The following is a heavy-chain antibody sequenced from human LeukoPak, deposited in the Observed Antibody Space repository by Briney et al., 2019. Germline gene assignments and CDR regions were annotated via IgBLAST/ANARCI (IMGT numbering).Heavy chain of an antibody. V-gene: IGHV3-7*05. CDR2: INGDGTET. CDR3: ARNFGWQQFDY. J-gene: IGHJ4*02. CDR1: GFTFSSYW. D-gene: IGHD4-23*01. Sequence: GGSLRLSCAASGFTFSSYWLDWVRQAPGKGLEWVANINGDGTETTYVDSVEGRFTISRDNAKNSLYLQMHSLRADDTAVYYCARNFGWQQFDYWGQGTMVTVSS.